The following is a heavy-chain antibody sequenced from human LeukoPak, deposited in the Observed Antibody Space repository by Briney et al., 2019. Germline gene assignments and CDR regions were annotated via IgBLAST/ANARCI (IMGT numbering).Heavy chain of an antibody. D-gene: IGHD2-15*01. CDR1: GFTFSSYE. V-gene: IGHV3-23*01. CDR3: AKNGDRGAYCSGGSCYPYYYYYMDV. Sequence: GGSLRLSCAASGFTFSSYEMNWVRQAPGKGPEWVSAISGTGGTTYYADSVKGRFTISRDNSKNTLYLQMNSLRAEDTAVYYCAKNGDRGAYCSGGSCYPYYYYYMDVWGKGTTVTISS. J-gene: IGHJ6*03. CDR2: ISGTGGTT.